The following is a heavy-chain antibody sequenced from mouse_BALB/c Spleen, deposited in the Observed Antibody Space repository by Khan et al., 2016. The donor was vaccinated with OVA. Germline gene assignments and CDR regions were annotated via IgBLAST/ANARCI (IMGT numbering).Heavy chain of an antibody. V-gene: IGHV2-9*02. J-gene: IGHJ2*01. CDR3: ARNRESDYFDY. CDR1: GFSLTSYG. CDR2: IWASGST. Sequence: VQLQESGPGLVAPSQSLSITCTVSGFSLTSYGIHWVRQPPGKGLEWLGIIWASGSTNYNSALMSRLSISKDNSRSQVFLKMNSLQTDDTAMYFCARNRESDYFDYWGQGTTLTVSS.